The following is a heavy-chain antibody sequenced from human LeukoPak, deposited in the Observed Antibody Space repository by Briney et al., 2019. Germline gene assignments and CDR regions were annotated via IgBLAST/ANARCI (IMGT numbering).Heavy chain of an antibody. CDR2: ISSSSSYI. D-gene: IGHD5-18*01. Sequence: KPGGSLRLSCAASGFTFSSYSMNWVRQAPGKGLEWVSSISSSSSYIYYADSVKGRFTISRDNAKNSLYLQMNSLRAEDTAVYYCARSWIQLGIGREWGQGTLVTVSS. CDR1: GFTFSSYS. CDR3: ARSWIQLGIGRE. J-gene: IGHJ4*02. V-gene: IGHV3-21*01.